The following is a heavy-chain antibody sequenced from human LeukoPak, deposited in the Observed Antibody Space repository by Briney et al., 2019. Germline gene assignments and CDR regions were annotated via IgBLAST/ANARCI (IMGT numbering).Heavy chain of an antibody. CDR3: ARGLVDAFDI. Sequence: SQTLSLTCTVSGGSISSYYWSWIRQPPRKGLEWIGYIYYSGRTNYHPSLKSRVTISVDTSKNQFSLKLSSVTAADTAVYYCARGLVDAFDIWGQGTMVTVSS. CDR2: IYYSGRT. J-gene: IGHJ3*02. CDR1: GGSISSYY. V-gene: IGHV4-59*01.